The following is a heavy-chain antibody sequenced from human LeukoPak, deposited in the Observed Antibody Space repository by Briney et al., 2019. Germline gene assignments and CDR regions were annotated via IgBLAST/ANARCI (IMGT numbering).Heavy chain of an antibody. CDR3: ARDTYASGGDCGY. CDR1: GYTFTGYY. V-gene: IGHV1-2*02. D-gene: IGHD2-21*01. J-gene: IGHJ4*02. Sequence: ASVKVSCKASGYTFTGYYMHWLRQAPGQGLEWMGWINPNSGGTNYAQKFQGRVTMTRDTSISTAYMELSRLRSDDTAVYYCARDTYASGGDCGYWGQGTLVTVSS. CDR2: INPNSGGT.